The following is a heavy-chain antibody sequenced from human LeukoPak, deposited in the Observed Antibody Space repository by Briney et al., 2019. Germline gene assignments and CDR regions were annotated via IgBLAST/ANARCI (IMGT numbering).Heavy chain of an antibody. J-gene: IGHJ4*02. D-gene: IGHD6-13*01. CDR3: ARGLGSSSWWDYFDY. CDR1: GFTFSSYW. V-gene: IGHV3-7*01. Sequence: PGGSLRLSCAASGFTFSSYWMSWVRQAPGKGLEWEANIKQDGSEKYYVDSVKGRFTISRDNAKNSLYLQMNSLRAEDTAVYYCARGLGSSSWWDYFDYWGQGALVTVSS. CDR2: IKQDGSEK.